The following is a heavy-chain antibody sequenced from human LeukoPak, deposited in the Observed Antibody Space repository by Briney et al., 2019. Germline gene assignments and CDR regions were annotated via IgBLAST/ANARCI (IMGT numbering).Heavy chain of an antibody. CDR3: ARDQSWTTGFDI. CDR2: TYYMSKWYN. J-gene: IGHJ3*02. V-gene: IGHV6-1*01. Sequence: SQTLSLTCAISGDSVSSNRATWNWIRQSPSRGLEWLGRTYYMSKWYNDYAVSVKSRITINPDTSKNQFSLQLNPVTPEDTAVYFCARDQSWTTGFDIWGQGTMVTVSS. CDR1: GDSVSSNRAT. D-gene: IGHD2-8*02.